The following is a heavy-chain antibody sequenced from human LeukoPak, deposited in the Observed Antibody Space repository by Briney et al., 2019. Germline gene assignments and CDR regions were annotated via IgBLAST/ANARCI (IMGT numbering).Heavy chain of an antibody. CDR1: GFTFSSYS. J-gene: IGHJ4*02. V-gene: IGHV3-21*01. Sequence: GGSLRLSCAASGFTFSSYSMNWVRQAPEKGLEWVSSISSSSSYIYYADSVKGRFTISRDNAKNSLYLQMNSLRAEDTAVYYCARERSGSYYPVDYWGQGTLVTVSS. CDR3: ARERSGSYYPVDY. CDR2: ISSSSSYI. D-gene: IGHD1-26*01.